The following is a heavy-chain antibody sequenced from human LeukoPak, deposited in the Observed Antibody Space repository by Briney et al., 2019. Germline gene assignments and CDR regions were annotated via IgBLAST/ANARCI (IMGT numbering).Heavy chain of an antibody. CDR1: GFTFSSYA. D-gene: IGHD4-17*01. V-gene: IGHV3-30-3*01. CDR3: ARDDRCTTVTTESWFDP. CDR2: ISYDGSNK. J-gene: IGHJ5*02. Sequence: GGSLRLSCAASGFTFSSYAMHWVRQAPGRGLEWVAVISYDGSNKYYADSVKGRFTISRDNAKNSLYLQMNSLRAEDTAVYYCARDDRCTTVTTESWFDPWGQGTLVTVSS.